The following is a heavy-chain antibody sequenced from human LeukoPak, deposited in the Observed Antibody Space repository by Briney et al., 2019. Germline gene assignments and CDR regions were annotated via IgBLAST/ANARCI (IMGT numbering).Heavy chain of an antibody. D-gene: IGHD6-13*01. CDR2: IRYDGTNQ. J-gene: IGHJ4*02. Sequence: GGSLRLSCVASGFTYSTYGMHWVRQAPGKGLEWVSFIRYDGTNQYYADSVKGRFTISRDDSKITLYLQMNSLRPEDTAVYYCAREKGIAAAGIDYWGQGTLVTVSS. CDR1: GFTYSTYG. V-gene: IGHV3-30*02. CDR3: AREKGIAAAGIDY.